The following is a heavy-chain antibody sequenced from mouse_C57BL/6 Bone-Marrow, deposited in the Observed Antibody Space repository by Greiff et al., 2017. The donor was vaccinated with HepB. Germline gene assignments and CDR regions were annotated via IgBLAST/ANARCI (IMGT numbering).Heavy chain of an antibody. D-gene: IGHD1-1*01. CDR2: INPGSGGT. J-gene: IGHJ3*01. V-gene: IGHV1-54*01. CDR3: ARDYYGSSASWFAY. CDR1: GYAFTNYL. Sequence: QVQLQQSGAELVRPGTSVKVSCKASGYAFTNYLIEWVKQRPGQGLEWIGVINPGSGGTNYNEKFKGKATLTADKSSSTADMKRSSLTSEDAAVYFCARDYYGSSASWFAYWGQGTLVTVSA.